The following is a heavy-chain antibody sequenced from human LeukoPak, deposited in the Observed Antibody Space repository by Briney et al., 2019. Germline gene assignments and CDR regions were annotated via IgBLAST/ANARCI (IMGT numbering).Heavy chain of an antibody. CDR2: MQPNSGST. D-gene: IGHD1/OR15-1a*01. CDR1: GYTFTSYD. V-gene: IGHV1-8*01. Sequence: GASVKVSCKASGYTFTSYDIDWVRQATGQGLEWMGWMQPNSGSTGYAKKFEGRVTMTRDTSISTAYVEQSSLTSEDTADYCCARVGQGKQSEEIDYWGQGTPVSVFS. CDR3: ARVGQGKQSEEIDY. J-gene: IGHJ4*02.